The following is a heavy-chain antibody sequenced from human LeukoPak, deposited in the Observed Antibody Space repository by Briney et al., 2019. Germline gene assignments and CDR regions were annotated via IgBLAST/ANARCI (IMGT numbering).Heavy chain of an antibody. V-gene: IGHV3-9*01. J-gene: IGHJ4*02. Sequence: HPGRSLRLSCAASGFIFDDFSMFWARQAPGKGLEWVSSITWHGRSTAYADSVRGRFSISRDNARNSLYLQMNSLRPEDTAFYYCTKATTRRVPAARIDSWGQGTLVTVPS. CDR1: GFIFDDFS. D-gene: IGHD6-13*01. CDR3: TKATTRRVPAARIDS. CDR2: ITWHGRST.